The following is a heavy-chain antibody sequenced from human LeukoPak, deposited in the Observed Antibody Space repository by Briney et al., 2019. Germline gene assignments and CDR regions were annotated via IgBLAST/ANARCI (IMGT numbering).Heavy chain of an antibody. Sequence: GGSLRLSCAASGFTFSSYAMSWVRQAPGKGLEWISVIFSGGSTYYADSVKGRFTISRDNSKNTLYLQMNSLTVEDTAVYYCARGPVGVGATGDYWGQGTLVTVSS. CDR1: GFTFSSYA. J-gene: IGHJ4*02. CDR2: IFSGGST. V-gene: IGHV3-23*03. D-gene: IGHD1-26*01. CDR3: ARGPVGVGATGDY.